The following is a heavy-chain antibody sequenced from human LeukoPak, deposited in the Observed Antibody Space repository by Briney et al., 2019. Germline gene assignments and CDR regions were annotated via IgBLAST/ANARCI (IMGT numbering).Heavy chain of an antibody. Sequence: SETLSLTCTVSGGSISSYYWSWIRQPPGKGLEWIGYIYYSGSTNYNPSLKSRVTISVDTSKNQFSLKLSSVTAADTAVYYCARVPVGFSAGYYMDVWGKGTTVTVSS. CDR1: GGSISSYY. V-gene: IGHV4-59*01. CDR2: IYYSGST. J-gene: IGHJ6*03. D-gene: IGHD1-26*01. CDR3: ARVPVGFSAGYYMDV.